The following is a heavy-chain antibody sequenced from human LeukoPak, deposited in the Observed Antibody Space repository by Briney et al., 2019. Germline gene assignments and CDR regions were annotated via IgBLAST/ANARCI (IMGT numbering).Heavy chain of an antibody. CDR2: IHPYNGVT. V-gene: IGHV1-2*02. J-gene: IGHJ4*02. D-gene: IGHD3-10*01. CDR1: GYTFSGSGWY. Sequence: ASVKVSCKASGYTFSGSGWYLYWLRQAPGQGLECLGWIHPYNGVTAYAQKFQGRVAMTRDTSISTAYMELSRLRPDDTAVYYCARDGPAQMVEFDFWGQGTLVTVSS. CDR3: ARDGPAQMVEFDF.